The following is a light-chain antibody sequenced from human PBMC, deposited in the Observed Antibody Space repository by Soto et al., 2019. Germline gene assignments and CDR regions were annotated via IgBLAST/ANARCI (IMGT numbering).Light chain of an antibody. Sequence: IHLTQSPSSLSASVGDRVTITCRASQDISIYLGWYQQKPGKAPKLLIYAASTLQSGVPSRFSGSGSGTAFSLTISSLQPEDFATYYCQQLDTFQLTFGGGTKVEIK. J-gene: IGKJ4*01. CDR2: AAS. V-gene: IGKV1-9*01. CDR3: QQLDTFQLT. CDR1: QDISIY.